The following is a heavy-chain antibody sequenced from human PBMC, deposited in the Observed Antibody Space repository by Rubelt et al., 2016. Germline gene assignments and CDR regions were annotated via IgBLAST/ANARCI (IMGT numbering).Heavy chain of an antibody. CDR1: GFTFTSYA. CDR3: VKGMSSAVAGTVGFDY. V-gene: IGHV3-64D*06. D-gene: IGHD6-19*01. Sequence: EVQLVESGGGLVQPGGSLRLSCSASGFTFTSYAIHWVRQAPGKGLEYVSPISSNGGSTYDADFVKGRFTISRDNFKNTLYLQMSSLRPEDTAVYYCVKGMSSAVAGTVGFDYWGQGTLVTVSS. J-gene: IGHJ4*02. CDR2: ISSNGGST.